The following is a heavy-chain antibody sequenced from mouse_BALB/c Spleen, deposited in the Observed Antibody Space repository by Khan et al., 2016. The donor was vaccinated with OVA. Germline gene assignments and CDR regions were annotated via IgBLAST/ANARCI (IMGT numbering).Heavy chain of an antibody. J-gene: IGHJ3*01. CDR2: ILPGSDST. CDR1: GYTFSSYW. V-gene: IGHV1-9*01. Sequence: QVQLQQSGAELMKPGASVKISCKPTGYTFSSYWIEWVKQRPGHGLEWIGEILPGSDSTNYNERFQGKATITADTSSNTAYMQLSSLTSDDSAIYYCARGNYYGSTSWFGYWGQGTLVTVSA. D-gene: IGHD1-1*01. CDR3: ARGNYYGSTSWFGY.